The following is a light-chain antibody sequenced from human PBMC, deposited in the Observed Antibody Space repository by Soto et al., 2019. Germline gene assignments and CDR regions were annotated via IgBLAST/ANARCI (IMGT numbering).Light chain of an antibody. CDR3: CSYAGSYTWV. J-gene: IGLJ3*02. CDR2: DVS. Sequence: QSVLTQPPSVSGAPGQRVTISCTGTSSDVGGYNYVSWYQQHPGKAPELMIYDVSKRPSGVPDRFSGSKSGNTASLTISGFQAEDEADYYCCSYAGSYTWVFGGGTKLTVL. CDR1: SSDVGGYNY. V-gene: IGLV2-11*01.